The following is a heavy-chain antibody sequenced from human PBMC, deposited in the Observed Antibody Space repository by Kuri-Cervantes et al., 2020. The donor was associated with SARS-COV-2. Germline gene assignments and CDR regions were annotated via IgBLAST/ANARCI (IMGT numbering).Heavy chain of an antibody. CDR1: GFTFSNYA. CDR2: ISYDGSNK. Sequence: GGSLRLSCAASGFTFSNYAMSWVRQAPGKGLEWVAVISYDGSNKYYADSVKGRFTISRDNSKNTLYLQMNSLRAEDTAVYYCARDTAMVSGQFDPWGQGTLVTVSS. D-gene: IGHD5-18*01. V-gene: IGHV3-30*04. CDR3: ARDTAMVSGQFDP. J-gene: IGHJ5*02.